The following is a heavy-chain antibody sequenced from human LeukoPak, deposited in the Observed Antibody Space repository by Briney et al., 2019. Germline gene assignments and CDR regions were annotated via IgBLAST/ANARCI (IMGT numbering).Heavy chain of an antibody. CDR1: GYSISNYY. J-gene: IGHJ5*02. CDR2: IYYTGST. Sequence: SETLSLTCTVSGYSISNYYWSWIRQPPGKGLEWIGYIYYTGSTNYNPSLKSRVTLSVDTSKNQFSLKLTSVTAADTAVYYCARVKGGFDPWGQGTLVTVSS. D-gene: IGHD3-16*01. V-gene: IGHV4-59*01. CDR3: ARVKGGFDP.